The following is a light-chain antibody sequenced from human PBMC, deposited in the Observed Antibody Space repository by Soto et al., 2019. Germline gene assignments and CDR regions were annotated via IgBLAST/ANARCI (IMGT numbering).Light chain of an antibody. CDR3: SSYTRSSSLKCV. CDR2: EVS. Sequence: QSALTKPAAVSGSPGQSITISCTGTGSDVGGYNYVSWYQQHPGKAPKLMIYEVSNRPSGVSNRFSGSKSGNTASLTISGLQSEGVDDYDCSSYTRSSSLKCVLGGGTKLTVL. CDR1: GSDVGGYNY. V-gene: IGLV2-14*01. J-gene: IGLJ3*02.